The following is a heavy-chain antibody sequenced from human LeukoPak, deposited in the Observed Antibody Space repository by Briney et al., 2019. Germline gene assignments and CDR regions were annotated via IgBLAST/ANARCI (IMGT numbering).Heavy chain of an antibody. CDR3: AKAQQLATYYYGMDV. V-gene: IGHV3-23*01. J-gene: IGHJ6*02. CDR1: GFTFSSYA. Sequence: GGSLGLSCAASGFTFSSYAMSWVRQAPGKGLEWVSAISGSGGSTYYADSVKGRFTISRDNSKNTLYLQMNSLRAEDTAVYYCAKAQQLATYYYGMDVWGQGTTVTVSS. D-gene: IGHD6-13*01. CDR2: ISGSGGST.